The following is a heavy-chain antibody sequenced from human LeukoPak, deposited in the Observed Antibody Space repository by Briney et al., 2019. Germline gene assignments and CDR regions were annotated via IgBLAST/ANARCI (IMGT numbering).Heavy chain of an antibody. CDR1: GGPVSGYY. CDR2: IYYSGST. CDR3: ARDRGYSSSGLAWFDP. Sequence: PSETLSLTCTVSGGPVSGYYWSWIRQPPGKGLEWIGYIYYSGSTNYNPSLKSRVTISVDTSENQFSLKLTSVTAADTAVYYCARDRGYSSSGLAWFDPWGHGILVTVSS. J-gene: IGHJ5*02. D-gene: IGHD6-13*01. V-gene: IGHV4-59*02.